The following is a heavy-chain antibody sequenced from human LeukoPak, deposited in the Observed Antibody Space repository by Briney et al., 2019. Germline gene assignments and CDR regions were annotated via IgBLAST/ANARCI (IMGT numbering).Heavy chain of an antibody. CDR3: ARWRSSAHYWDS. D-gene: IGHD3-22*01. Sequence: SETLSLTCTVSGVSISNYYWNWIRQPPGKALEWIGYVYFTGSTHYNPSLKSRVTLSIDTSKSQLSLKLSSVTAADTAVYYCARWRSSAHYWDSWGQGTLVTVSS. CDR1: GVSISNYY. V-gene: IGHV4-59*01. J-gene: IGHJ4*02. CDR2: VYFTGST.